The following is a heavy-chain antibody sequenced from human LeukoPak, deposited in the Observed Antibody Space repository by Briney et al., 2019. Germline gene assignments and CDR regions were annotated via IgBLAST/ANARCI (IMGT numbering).Heavy chain of an antibody. Sequence: SVKVSCKASGCTFSGYDIRWVRQAPGQGLEWMGGIIPIFGRTNYAQKFQGRVTITTDESTSTDYMELSSLRSEDTHVYYFPRQPYVGGIAGGPDYWCWGTVVMVTS. V-gene: IGHV1-69*05. CDR3: PRQPYVGGIAGGPDY. D-gene: IGHD6-13*01. CDR1: GCTFSGYD. CDR2: IIPIFGRT. J-gene: IGHJ4*02.